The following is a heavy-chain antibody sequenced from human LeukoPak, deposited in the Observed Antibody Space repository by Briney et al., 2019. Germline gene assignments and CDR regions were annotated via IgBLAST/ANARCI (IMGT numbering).Heavy chain of an antibody. CDR1: GYSFTSYW. CDR3: ARLAGYYDFWSGYPKYYFDY. V-gene: IGHV5-51*01. CDR2: IYPGDSDT. J-gene: IGHJ4*02. Sequence: GESLKISCKGSGYSFTSYWIGWVRQMPGKGLEWMGIIYPGDSDTRYSPSFQGQVTISADKSISTAYLQWSSLKASDTAMYYCARLAGYYDFWSGYPKYYFDYWGQGTLVTVSS. D-gene: IGHD3-3*01.